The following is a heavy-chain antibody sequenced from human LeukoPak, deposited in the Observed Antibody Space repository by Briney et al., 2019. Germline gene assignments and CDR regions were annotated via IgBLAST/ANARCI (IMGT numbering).Heavy chain of an antibody. D-gene: IGHD3-9*01. J-gene: IGHJ1*01. V-gene: IGHV4-39*01. CDR1: GGSISSGSYY. Sequence: SETLSLTCTVSGGSISSGSYYWGWIRQPPGKGLEWIGSIYYSGSTYYNPSLKSRVTISVDTSNNQFSLKLSPVTAADMAVYYCARHGAMTGNFQHWGQGTLVTVSS. CDR2: IYYSGST. CDR3: ARHGAMTGNFQH.